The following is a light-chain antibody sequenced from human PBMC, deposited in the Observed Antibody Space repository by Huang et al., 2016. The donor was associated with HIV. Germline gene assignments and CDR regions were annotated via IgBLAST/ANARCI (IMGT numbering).Light chain of an antibody. CDR1: QSVSSN. J-gene: IGKJ1*01. CDR2: RAS. V-gene: IGKV3-15*01. CDR3: QQYNNWPPRT. Sequence: EIVMTQSPATLSVSPGERATLSCRASQSVSSNLASYQQKPGQAPRLLIYRASTRATGFPARFIGSGSGTEFTLTISSLQSEDFAVYYCQQYNNWPPRTFGQGTKVEIK.